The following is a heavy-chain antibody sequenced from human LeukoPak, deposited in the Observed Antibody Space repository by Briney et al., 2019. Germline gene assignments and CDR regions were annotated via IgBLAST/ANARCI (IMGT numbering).Heavy chain of an antibody. CDR2: ISSNGGST. CDR3: AREGYSSSWLPH. CDR1: GFTFSSYA. V-gene: IGHV3-64*01. Sequence: GGSLRLSCAASGFTFSSYAMHWVRQAPGKGLEYVSAISSNGGSTYYANSVKGRFTRDNSKNTLYLQMGSLRAEDMAVYYCAREGYSSSWLPHWGQGTLVTVSS. J-gene: IGHJ1*01. D-gene: IGHD6-13*01.